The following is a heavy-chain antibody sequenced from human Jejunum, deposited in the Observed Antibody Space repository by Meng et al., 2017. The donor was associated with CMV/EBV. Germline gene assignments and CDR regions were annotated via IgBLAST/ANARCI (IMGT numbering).Heavy chain of an antibody. D-gene: IGHD5-18*01. V-gene: IGHV3-7*01. CDR1: FNFGTFW. CDR3: ARALYSYGLGARFDF. J-gene: IGHJ4*02. Sequence: FNFGTFWMSGVRQAPGKGLEWVANIKDDGSEKYSVDSVKGRFTISRDNAKNSLSLQMNSLRAEDTAVYYCARALYSYGLGARFDFWGQGSLVTVSS. CDR2: IKDDGSEK.